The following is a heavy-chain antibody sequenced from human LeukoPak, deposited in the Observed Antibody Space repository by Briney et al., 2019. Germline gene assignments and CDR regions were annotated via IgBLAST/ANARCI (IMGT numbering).Heavy chain of an antibody. V-gene: IGHV4-61*01. J-gene: IGHJ6*03. CDR2: IYYSGST. D-gene: IGHD6-13*01. Sequence: SETLSLTCTVSGGSISSSSYYWSWIRQPPGKGLEWIGYIYYSGSTNYNPSLKSRVTISVDTSKNQFSLKLSSVTAADTAVYYCARVDSSTFKRDYYYYMDVWGKRTTVTVSS. CDR3: ARVDSSTFKRDYYYYMDV. CDR1: GGSISSSSYY.